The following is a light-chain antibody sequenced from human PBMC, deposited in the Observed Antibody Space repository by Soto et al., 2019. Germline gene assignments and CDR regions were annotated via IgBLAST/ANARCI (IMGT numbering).Light chain of an antibody. Sequence: SYELTQPPSVSVSPGQTANITCSGDKLGDKYARWYQQKPGQSPVLVIYQDNKRPSGIPERVAGSNSGNTATLTISGTQAMDEADDYCQAWDINTAPYVFGTGTTLTVL. CDR1: KLGDKY. J-gene: IGLJ1*01. V-gene: IGLV3-1*01. CDR2: QDN. CDR3: QAWDINTAPYV.